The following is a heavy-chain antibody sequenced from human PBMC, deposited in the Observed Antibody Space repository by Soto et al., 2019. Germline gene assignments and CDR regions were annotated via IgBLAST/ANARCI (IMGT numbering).Heavy chain of an antibody. D-gene: IGHD3-10*01. J-gene: IGHJ4*02. V-gene: IGHV3-74*01. CDR3: TRGSATGAGIYHFEN. CDR2: INSDGKTT. Sequence: EVQLVESGGGLVQPGGSLRLSCAASGFTFNNNWMHWVRQAPGKGLVWISRINSDGKTTTYADFVKGRFIISRDNAKNTVYLQVNSLGGEDTAVYYCTRGSATGAGIYHFENWGQGTLVTVSS. CDR1: GFTFNNNW.